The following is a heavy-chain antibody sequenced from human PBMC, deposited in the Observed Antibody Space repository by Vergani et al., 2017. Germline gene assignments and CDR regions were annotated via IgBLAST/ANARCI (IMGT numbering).Heavy chain of an antibody. Sequence: EVQLLESGGGLVQPGGSLRLSCAASGFTFSSYAMSWVRQAPGKGLEWVSAISGSGGSTFYADSVKGRFTISRDNSKNTLYLQMNSLRAEDTVVYYCAKDWADTAMVFDYWGQGTLVTVSS. D-gene: IGHD5-18*01. CDR3: AKDWADTAMVFDY. CDR1: GFTFSSYA. CDR2: ISGSGGST. V-gene: IGHV3-23*01. J-gene: IGHJ4*02.